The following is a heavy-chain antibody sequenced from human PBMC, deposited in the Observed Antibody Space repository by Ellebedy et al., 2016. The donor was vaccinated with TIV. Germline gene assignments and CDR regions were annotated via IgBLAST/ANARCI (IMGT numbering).Heavy chain of an antibody. Sequence: GESLKISCKGSGYAFDTYWIAWVRQMPGKGLERMGIIYPGDSATTYNPSFQAQVTNSADKSINTAFLEWSSLRASDTGMYYCARRSGKGSGNYYRIDYWGQGTLVTVSS. D-gene: IGHD3-10*01. CDR2: IYPGDSAT. V-gene: IGHV5-51*01. CDR1: GYAFDTYW. CDR3: ARRSGKGSGNYYRIDY. J-gene: IGHJ4*02.